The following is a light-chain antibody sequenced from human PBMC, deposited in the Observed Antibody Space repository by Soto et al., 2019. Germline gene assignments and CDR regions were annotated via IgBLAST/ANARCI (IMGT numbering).Light chain of an antibody. CDR1: QSLLHSNGYNY. J-gene: IGKJ1*01. CDR3: MQALQTPWT. CDR2: LGS. Sequence: DIVMTQSPLSLPVTPGEPASISCRSSQSLLHSNGYNYLDWYLQKPGQSPQLLIYLGSNRASGVPDRYSGHGSGTDYTLKNSRVEAEDVGVYYCMQALQTPWTFGQGTKVEIK. V-gene: IGKV2-28*01.